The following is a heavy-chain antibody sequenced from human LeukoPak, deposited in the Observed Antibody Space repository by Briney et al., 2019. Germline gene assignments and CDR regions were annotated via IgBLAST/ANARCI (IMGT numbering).Heavy chain of an antibody. CDR2: TYYRSKWYN. CDR3: AREIGTYRPFEF. Sequence: SQTLSLTCALSGDTVSSNSAAWNWIRQSPSRGLEWLGRTYYRSKWYNDYAASVKSLITNNPDTTKNQFSLQLNSVIPEDTAVYYCAREIGTYRPFEFWGQGALVTVSS. D-gene: IGHD6-13*01. J-gene: IGHJ4*02. V-gene: IGHV6-1*01. CDR1: GDTVSSNSAA.